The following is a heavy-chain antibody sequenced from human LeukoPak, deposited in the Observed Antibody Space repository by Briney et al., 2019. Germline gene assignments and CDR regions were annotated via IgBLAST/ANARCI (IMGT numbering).Heavy chain of an antibody. D-gene: IGHD3-22*01. CDR1: GYSFTSCD. CDR2: MNTNSGNT. J-gene: IGHJ5*02. Sequence: ASVTLSCKASGYSFTSCDNNWIRQATGPGLELMGWMNTNSGNTGYAQTFQGRVTMTRNTSISTAYMELSSLRSEDTAVYYCAREGSSGYNNWFDPWGQGTLVTVSS. V-gene: IGHV1-8*01. CDR3: AREGSSGYNNWFDP.